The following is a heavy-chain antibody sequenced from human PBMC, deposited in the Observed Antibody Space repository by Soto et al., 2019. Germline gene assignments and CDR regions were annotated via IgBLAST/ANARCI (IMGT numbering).Heavy chain of an antibody. D-gene: IGHD3-22*01. CDR1: GGTFSSYA. CDR2: IIPIFGTA. J-gene: IGHJ4*02. V-gene: IGHV1-69*01. Sequence: QVQLVQSGAEVKKPGSSVKVSCKASGGTFSSYAISWVRQAPGQGLEWMGGIIPIFGTANYAQKFQGRVTITADESTSTAYRELSSLRSEDTAVYYCARGDHDSSGYYSYFDYWGQGTLVTVSS. CDR3: ARGDHDSSGYYSYFDY.